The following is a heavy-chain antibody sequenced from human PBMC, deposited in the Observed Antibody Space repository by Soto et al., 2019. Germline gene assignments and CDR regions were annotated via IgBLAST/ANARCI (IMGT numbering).Heavy chain of an antibody. CDR2: IIPMFGTA. J-gene: IGHJ4*02. D-gene: IGHD5-18*01. CDR3: ASGIQLWLRRINNGYSG. Sequence: GASVKVSCKAPGGTFSTYAISWVRQAPGQGLEWMGGIIPMFGTANYAQRYQDRVTITADESTNTVYMKLSSLRSEDTAVYFCASGIQLWLRRINNGYSGWGQGTLVTVSS. CDR1: GGTFSTYA. V-gene: IGHV1-69*13.